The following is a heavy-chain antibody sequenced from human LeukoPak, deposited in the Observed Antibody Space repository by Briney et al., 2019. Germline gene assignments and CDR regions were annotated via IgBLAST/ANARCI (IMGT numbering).Heavy chain of an antibody. Sequence: GGSLRLSCAASGFTFSSYGIHWVRQAPGKGLEWVAVISYDGSTICYADSVKGRFTISRDNSKDTLYLQMNSLRADDTAVYYCAKGVGSTGSYFDYWGQGTLVTVSS. J-gene: IGHJ4*02. CDR3: AKGVGSTGSYFDY. D-gene: IGHD1-26*01. CDR2: ISYDGSTI. CDR1: GFTFSSYG. V-gene: IGHV3-30*18.